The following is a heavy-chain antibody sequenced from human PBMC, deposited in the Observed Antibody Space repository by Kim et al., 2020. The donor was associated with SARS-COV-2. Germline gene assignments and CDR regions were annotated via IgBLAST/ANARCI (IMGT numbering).Heavy chain of an antibody. CDR1: GFTFSSYD. CDR2: IGTAGDT. CDR3: ARGEQLAYGMDV. D-gene: IGHD6-13*01. Sequence: GGSLRLSCAASGFTFSSYDMHWVRQATGKGLEWVSAIGTAGDTYYPGSVKGRFTISRENAKNSLYLQMNSLRAGDTAVYYCARGEQLAYGMDVWGQGTTVTVSS. V-gene: IGHV3-13*04. J-gene: IGHJ6*02.